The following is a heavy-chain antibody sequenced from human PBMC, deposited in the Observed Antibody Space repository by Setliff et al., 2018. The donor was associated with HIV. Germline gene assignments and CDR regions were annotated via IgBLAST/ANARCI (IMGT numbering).Heavy chain of an antibody. V-gene: IGHV3-7*01. CDR2: IKQDGSEE. Sequence: LSCVGSGFPFSKYSLHWVRQAPDKGLEWVAKIKQDGSEEYYVDSVKGRFTISRDNAKNSVYLQMNSLRVVDTAVYFCAKNLYRSPWSPLDYWGQGALVTVSS. D-gene: IGHD6-19*01. CDR1: GFPFSKYS. CDR3: AKNLYRSPWSPLDY. J-gene: IGHJ4*02.